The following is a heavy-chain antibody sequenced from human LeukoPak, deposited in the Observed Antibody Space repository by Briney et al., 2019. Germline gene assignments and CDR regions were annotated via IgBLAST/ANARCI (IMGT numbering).Heavy chain of an antibody. CDR1: GFTFSNYG. Sequence: PGGSLRLSCAASGFTFSNYGLNWVRQSPGKGLEWISYISGGGSDIYYADSVKGRFTISRDNAQKSLYLQMNSLRAEDTAVYYCATGSMNPYYYYYMAVWGKGTRSPSP. V-gene: IGHV3-48*03. J-gene: IGHJ6*03. D-gene: IGHD1-26*01. CDR2: ISGGGSDI. CDR3: ATGSMNPYYYYYMAV.